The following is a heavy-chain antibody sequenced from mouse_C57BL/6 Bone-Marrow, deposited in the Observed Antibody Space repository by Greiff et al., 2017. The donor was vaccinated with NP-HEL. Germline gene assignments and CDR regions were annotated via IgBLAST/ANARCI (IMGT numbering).Heavy chain of an antibody. CDR2: ISSGGSYT. V-gene: IGHV5-6*01. D-gene: IGHD1-1*01. Sequence: EVQVVESGGDLVKPGGSLKLSCAASGFTFSSYGMSWVRQTPDTRLEWVATISSGGSYTYYPDSVKGRFTISRDNAKNTLYLQMSSLKSEDTAMYYCVYYYGRGYFDVWGTGTTVTVSS. CDR1: GFTFSSYG. CDR3: VYYYGRGYFDV. J-gene: IGHJ1*03.